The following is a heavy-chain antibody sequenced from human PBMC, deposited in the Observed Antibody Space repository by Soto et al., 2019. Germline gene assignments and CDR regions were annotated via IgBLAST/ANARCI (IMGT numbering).Heavy chain of an antibody. CDR2: IYYIGNT. CDR3: ARDYGGNFNWFDP. D-gene: IGHD4-17*01. CDR1: GGSISSRSYY. Sequence: SETLSLTCTVSGGSISSRSYYWGWIRQPPGKGLEWIGSIYYIGNTYYNPSLKSRVTISVDTSKNQFSLKLSSVTASDTAVYYCARDYGGNFNWFDPWGQGTLVTVSS. J-gene: IGHJ5*02. V-gene: IGHV4-39*02.